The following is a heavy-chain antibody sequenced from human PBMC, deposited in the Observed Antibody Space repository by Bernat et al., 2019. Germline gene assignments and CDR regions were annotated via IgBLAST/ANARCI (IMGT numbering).Heavy chain of an antibody. D-gene: IGHD2-21*01. V-gene: IGHV1-8*01. Sequence: QVQLVQSGAEVKKPGASVKVSCKASGYTFTSYDINWVRQATGQGLEWMGWMNPNSGNTGYAQKFQGRVTMTRNTSISTAYMGLSSLRSEDTAVYYCARVYSGGLYYYYYYGMDVWGQGTTVTVSS. J-gene: IGHJ6*02. CDR2: MNPNSGNT. CDR1: GYTFTSYD. CDR3: ARVYSGGLYYYYYYGMDV.